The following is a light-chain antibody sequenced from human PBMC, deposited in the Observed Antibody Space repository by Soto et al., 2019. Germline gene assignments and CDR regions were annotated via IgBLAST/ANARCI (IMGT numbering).Light chain of an antibody. Sequence: EIVLTQSPGTLSLSPGQRATLSCRASQRLSASDIAWYQQKPGQAPKFLIYGVSSRATGIPDRFSGSGSGTDFTLTISRLEREDFAVYHCQQYGSSPLITFGQGTRLEIK. CDR1: QRLSASD. V-gene: IGKV3-20*01. CDR2: GVS. J-gene: IGKJ5*01. CDR3: QQYGSSPLIT.